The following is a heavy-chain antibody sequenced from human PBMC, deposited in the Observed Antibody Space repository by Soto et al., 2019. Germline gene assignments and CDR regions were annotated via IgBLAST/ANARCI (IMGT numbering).Heavy chain of an antibody. CDR1: GGSISSGGYY. CDR3: AGSGYYPNSATDV. J-gene: IGHJ6*02. Sequence: PSETLSLTCTVSGGSISSGGYYWSWIRQHPGKGLEWIGYIYYSGSTYYNPSLKSRVTISVDRSKNQFSLKLSSVTAADTAVYYCAGSGYYPNSATDVWGQGPTVTVSS. V-gene: IGHV4-31*03. CDR2: IYYSGST. D-gene: IGHD3-22*01.